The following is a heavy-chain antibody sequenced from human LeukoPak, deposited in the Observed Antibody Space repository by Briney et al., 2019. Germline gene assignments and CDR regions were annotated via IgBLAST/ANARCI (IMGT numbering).Heavy chain of an antibody. CDR1: GFTFSSFW. Sequence: GGSLRLSCAASGFTFSSFWMHWVRQAPGKGLEWVSGINWNAGSTGYADSVKGRFTISRDNAKNSLYLQMNSLRAEDTALYYCARRTYGSGSYYLDYWGQGTLVTVSS. CDR3: ARRTYGSGSYYLDY. J-gene: IGHJ4*02. V-gene: IGHV3-20*04. D-gene: IGHD3-10*01. CDR2: INWNAGST.